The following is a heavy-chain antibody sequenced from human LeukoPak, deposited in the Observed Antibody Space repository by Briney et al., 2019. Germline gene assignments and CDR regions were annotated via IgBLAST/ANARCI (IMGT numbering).Heavy chain of an antibody. V-gene: IGHV1-2*02. CDR2: INPNSGGT. Sequence: GASVKVSCKAFGYTFTGYYMHWVRQAPGQGLEWMGWINPNSGGTNYAQKFQGRVTMTRDTSISTAYMELSRLRSDDTAVYYCARAVAGTHWVFGPWGQGTLVTVSS. CDR3: ARAVAGTHWVFGP. CDR1: GYTFTGYY. J-gene: IGHJ5*02. D-gene: IGHD6-19*01.